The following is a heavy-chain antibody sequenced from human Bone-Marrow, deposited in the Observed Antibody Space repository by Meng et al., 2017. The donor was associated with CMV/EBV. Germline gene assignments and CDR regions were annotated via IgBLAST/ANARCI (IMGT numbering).Heavy chain of an antibody. CDR2: INPNSGDT. D-gene: IGHD3-16*01. CDR3: ASPAVRASGGAFDY. Sequence: ASVKVSCKASGYTFTGYYMNWVRQAPGQGLEWMGWINPNSGDTNYAQKFQGRVTMTRDTSITTAYTELTSLRSDDTAVYYCASPAVRASGGAFDYWGQGTLVTVSS. V-gene: IGHV1-2*02. J-gene: IGHJ4*02. CDR1: GYTFTGYY.